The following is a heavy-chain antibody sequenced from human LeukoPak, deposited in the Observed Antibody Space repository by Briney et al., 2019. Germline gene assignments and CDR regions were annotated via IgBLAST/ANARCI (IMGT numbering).Heavy chain of an antibody. D-gene: IGHD3-16*01. V-gene: IGHV1-24*01. CDR1: GYTLTELS. CDR3: ARGKDERSRTITYRHWFDP. J-gene: IGHJ5*02. CDR2: FDPEDGET. Sequence: GASVKVSCKVSGYTLTELSMHWVRQAPGKGLEWMGGFDPEDGETIYAQKFQGRVTMTEDTSTDTAYMELSSLRSEDTAVYYCARGKDERSRTITYRHWFDPWGQGTLVTVSS.